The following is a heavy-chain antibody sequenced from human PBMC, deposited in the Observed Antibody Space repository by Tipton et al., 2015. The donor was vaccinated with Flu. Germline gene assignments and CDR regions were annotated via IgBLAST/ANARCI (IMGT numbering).Heavy chain of an antibody. CDR3: ARVRGGYSYGPGNAN. V-gene: IGHV4-39*07. CDR2: INHSGST. J-gene: IGHJ4*02. Sequence: TLSLTCTVSGGSISSSSYYWGWIRQPPGKGLEWIGEINHSGSTNYNPSLKSRVTISVDTSKNQFSLKLSSVTAADTAVYYCARVRGGYSYGPGNANWGQGTLVTVSS. CDR1: GGSISSSSYY. D-gene: IGHD5-18*01.